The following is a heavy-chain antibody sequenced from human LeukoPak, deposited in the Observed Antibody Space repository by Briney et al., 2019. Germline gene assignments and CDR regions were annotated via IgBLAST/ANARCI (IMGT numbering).Heavy chain of an antibody. J-gene: IGHJ4*02. CDR3: ARDYSSGWYQFDY. CDR1: GFTFISSE. CDR2: ITGSGSTT. D-gene: IGHD6-19*01. Sequence: PGGSLRLSCAASGFTFISSEMNWVRQAPGKGLEWISYITGSGSTTYYADSVKGRFTISRDNAKNSLYLQMNSLRAEDTAIYYCARDYSSGWYQFDYWGQGTLVTVSS. V-gene: IGHV3-48*03.